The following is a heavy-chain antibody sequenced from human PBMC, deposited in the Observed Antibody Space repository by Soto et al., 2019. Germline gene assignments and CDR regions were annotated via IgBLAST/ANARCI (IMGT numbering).Heavy chain of an antibody. V-gene: IGHV3-9*01. J-gene: IGHJ4*02. Sequence: EVQLVESGGGLVQPGRSLRLSCAASGFTFDDYAMHWVRQAPGKGLEWVSGISWNSGSIGYADSVKGRFTISRDNAKNSLYLQMNSLRVEDTAVYYCARYSGTYRDYWGQGTLVTVSS. CDR2: ISWNSGSI. CDR1: GFTFDDYA. CDR3: ARYSGTYRDY. D-gene: IGHD1-26*01.